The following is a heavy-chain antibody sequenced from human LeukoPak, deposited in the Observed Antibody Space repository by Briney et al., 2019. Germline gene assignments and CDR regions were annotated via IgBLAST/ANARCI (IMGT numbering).Heavy chain of an antibody. V-gene: IGHV1-69*06. J-gene: IGHJ4*02. CDR1: GGTFSSYA. Sequence: ASVKVSCKASGGTFSSYAISWVRQAPGQGLEWMGGIIPIFGTANYAQKFQGRVTITADKSTSTAYMELSSLRSEDTAVYYCASACSNTSCYLIWFDGFLFDYWGQGTLVTVSS. D-gene: IGHD2-2*01. CDR2: IIPIFGTA. CDR3: ASACSNTSCYLIWFDGFLFDY.